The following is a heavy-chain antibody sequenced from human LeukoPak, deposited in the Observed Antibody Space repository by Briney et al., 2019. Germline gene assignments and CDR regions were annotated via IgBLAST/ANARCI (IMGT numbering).Heavy chain of an antibody. J-gene: IGHJ5*02. D-gene: IGHD6-13*01. V-gene: IGHV3-48*03. CDR1: GFTFSSYE. Sequence: QSGGSLRLSCAASGFTFSSYEMNWVRQAPGKGLEWVSYISSSGSTIYYADSVKGRFTISRDNAKNSLYLQMNSLRAEDTALYHCAREKGYSSSWYPWFDPWGQGTLVTVSS. CDR3: AREKGYSSSWYPWFDP. CDR2: ISSSGSTI.